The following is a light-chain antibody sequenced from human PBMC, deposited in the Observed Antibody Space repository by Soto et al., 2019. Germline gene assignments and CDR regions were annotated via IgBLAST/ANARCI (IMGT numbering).Light chain of an antibody. CDR1: NIGRKT. V-gene: IGLV3-21*02. CDR2: DDS. Sequence: SYELTQPPSVSVAPGQTARITCGGNNIGRKTVHWYQQRPGQAPVLVVYDDSDRPSGIPERFSGSNSGNTASLTVSGLQAEDEADYYCSSYAGGNNWVFGGGTKLTVL. J-gene: IGLJ3*02. CDR3: SSYAGGNNWV.